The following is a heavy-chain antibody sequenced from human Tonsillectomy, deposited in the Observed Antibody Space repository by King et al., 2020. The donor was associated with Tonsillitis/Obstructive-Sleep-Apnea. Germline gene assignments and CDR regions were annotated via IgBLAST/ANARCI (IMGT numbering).Heavy chain of an antibody. CDR3: ARGGVHMAPRRWYFDL. J-gene: IGHJ2*01. Sequence: VQLVESGGGVVQPGRSLRLSCAASGFTFSSYAMHWVRQAPGKGLEWVAVISYDGSNKYYADSVKGRFTISRDNSKNTLYLQMNSLRAEDTAVYYCARGGVHMAPRRWYFDLWGRGTLVTVSS. D-gene: IGHD2-8*01. CDR1: GFTFSSYA. V-gene: IGHV3-30*04. CDR2: ISYDGSNK.